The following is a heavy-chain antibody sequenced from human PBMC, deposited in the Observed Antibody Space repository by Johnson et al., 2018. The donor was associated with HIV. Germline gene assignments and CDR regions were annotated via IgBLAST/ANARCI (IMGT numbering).Heavy chain of an antibody. CDR2: ISWNSGSI. D-gene: IGHD5-24*01. Sequence: VQLVESGGGLVQPGRSLRLSCAASGFTFDDYAMHWVRQAPGKGLEWVSGISWNSGSIGYADSVKGRFTISRDNAKNSLYLQMNSLGAEDTAVYYCASERPTIGPFDSWGQGTMVTVSS. J-gene: IGHJ3*02. CDR3: ASERPTIGPFDS. V-gene: IGHV3-9*01. CDR1: GFTFDDYA.